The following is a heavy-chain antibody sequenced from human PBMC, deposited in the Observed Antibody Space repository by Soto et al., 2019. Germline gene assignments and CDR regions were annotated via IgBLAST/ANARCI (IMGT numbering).Heavy chain of an antibody. CDR3: AAVDILTGFSGYRRANYFDY. J-gene: IGHJ4*02. Sequence: VASVKVSCKVSGYTLTELSMHWVRQAPGKGLEGMGGFDPEDGETIYAQKFQGRVTMTEDTSTDTAYMELSSLRSEDTAVYYCAAVDILTGFSGYRRANYFDYWGQGTLVTVSS. CDR1: GYTLTELS. CDR2: FDPEDGET. V-gene: IGHV1-24*01. D-gene: IGHD3-9*01.